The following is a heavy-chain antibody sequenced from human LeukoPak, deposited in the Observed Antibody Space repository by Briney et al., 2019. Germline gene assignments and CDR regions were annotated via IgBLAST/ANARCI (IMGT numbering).Heavy chain of an antibody. V-gene: IGHV4-34*01. CDR2: INHSGST. Sequence: SETLSLTCAVYGGSFSGYYWSWIRQPPGKGLEWIGEINHSGSTNYNPSLKSRVTISVDTSKNQFSLKLSSVTAADTAVYYCARLLAGTTRWVDAFDIWGQGTMVTVSS. D-gene: IGHD1-1*01. J-gene: IGHJ3*02. CDR1: GGSFSGYY. CDR3: ARLLAGTTRWVDAFDI.